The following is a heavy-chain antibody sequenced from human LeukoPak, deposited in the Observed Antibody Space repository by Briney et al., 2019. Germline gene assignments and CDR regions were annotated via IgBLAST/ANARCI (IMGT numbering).Heavy chain of an antibody. J-gene: IGHJ4*02. CDR3: AKDHQLRYFDWFTESGFDY. Sequence: TGGSLRLSCAASGFSFSSYAMSWVLQAPGKGLEWVSAISGSGGSTYYADCVKGRFTISRDNSKNTLYLQMNSLRAEDTAVYYCAKDHQLRYFDWFTESGFDYWGQGTLVTVSS. D-gene: IGHD3-9*01. CDR2: ISGSGGST. CDR1: GFSFSSYA. V-gene: IGHV3-23*01.